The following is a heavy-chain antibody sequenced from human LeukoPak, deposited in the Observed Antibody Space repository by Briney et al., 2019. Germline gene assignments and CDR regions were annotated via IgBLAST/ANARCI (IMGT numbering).Heavy chain of an antibody. CDR3: ARSYTENIVVVVAAHP. V-gene: IGHV3-9*01. CDR1: GFTFDEYA. J-gene: IGHJ5*02. Sequence: GRSLRLSCAASGFTFDEYAMHWVRQAPGQGLEWVTGIRWNSGSIGYADSVKGRFTISRDNAKNSLYLQMNSLRAEDTAVYYCARSYTENIVVVVAAHPWGQGTLVTVSS. CDR2: IRWNSGSI. D-gene: IGHD2-15*01.